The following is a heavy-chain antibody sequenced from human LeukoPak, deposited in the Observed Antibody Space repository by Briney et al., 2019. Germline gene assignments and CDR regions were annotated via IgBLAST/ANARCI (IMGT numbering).Heavy chain of an antibody. V-gene: IGHV4-31*03. CDR2: IYYSGST. D-gene: IGHD3-9*01. CDR1: GGSISSGGYS. J-gene: IGHJ4*02. CDR3: ARAARLVEFDY. Sequence: PSQTLSLTCTVSGGSISSGGYSGSWIRQRPGKGLEWIGYIYYSGSTYYNPSLKSRVTISVDTSKNQFSLKLSSVTAADTAMYYCARAARLVEFDYWGQGTLVTVSS.